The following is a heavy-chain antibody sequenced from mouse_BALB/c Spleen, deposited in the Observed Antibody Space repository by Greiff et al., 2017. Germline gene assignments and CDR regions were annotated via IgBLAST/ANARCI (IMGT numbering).Heavy chain of an antibody. CDR1: GFNIKDTY. Sequence: VQLQQSGAELVKPGASVKLSCTASGFNIKDTYMHWVKQRPEQGLEWIGRIDPANGNTKYDPKFQGKATITADTSSNTAYLPLSSLTSEDTAVYYCAPWDYYAMDYRGQGNSVTVSS. J-gene: IGHJ4*01. CDR3: APWDYYAMDY. D-gene: IGHD4-1*01. CDR2: IDPANGNT. V-gene: IGHV14-3*02.